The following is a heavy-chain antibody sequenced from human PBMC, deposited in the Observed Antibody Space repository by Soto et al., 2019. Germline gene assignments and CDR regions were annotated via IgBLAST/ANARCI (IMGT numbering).Heavy chain of an antibody. CDR1: GGSISSGDYY. D-gene: IGHD5-12*01. CDR3: ARDQWLRFSGMDV. J-gene: IGHJ6*02. Sequence: SETLSLTCTVSGGSISSGDYYWSWIRQPPGKGLEWIGYIYYSGSTYHNPSLKSRVTISVDTSKNQFSLKLSSVTAADTAVYYCARDQWLRFSGMDVWGQGTTVTVSS. CDR2: IYYSGST. V-gene: IGHV4-30-4*01.